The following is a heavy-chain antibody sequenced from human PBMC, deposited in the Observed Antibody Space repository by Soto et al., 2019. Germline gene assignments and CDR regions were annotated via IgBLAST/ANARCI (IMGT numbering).Heavy chain of an antibody. D-gene: IGHD4-17*01. CDR2: IYYSGST. CDR1: GGSISSGGYY. V-gene: IGHV4-31*03. CDR3: ARDYGGNPPPGWFDP. Sequence: SETLSLTCTVSGGSISSGGYYWSWIRQHPGKGLEWIGYIYYSGSTYYNPSLKSRVTISVDTSKNQFSLKLSSVTAADTAVYYCARDYGGNPPPGWFDPWGQGTLVTVSS. J-gene: IGHJ5*02.